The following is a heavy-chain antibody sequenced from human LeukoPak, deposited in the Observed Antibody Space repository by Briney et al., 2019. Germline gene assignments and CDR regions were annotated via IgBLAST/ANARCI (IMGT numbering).Heavy chain of an antibody. CDR2: FDPEDGET. V-gene: IGHV1-24*01. Sequence: ASVKVSCKVSGYTLTELSMHWVRQAPGKGLEWMGGFDPEDGETIYARKFQGRVTMTEDTSTDTAYMELSSLRSEDTAVYYCATKGVYYDSSGYYLDAFDIWGQGTMVTVSS. J-gene: IGHJ3*02. CDR3: ATKGVYYDSSGYYLDAFDI. D-gene: IGHD3-22*01. CDR1: GYTLTELS.